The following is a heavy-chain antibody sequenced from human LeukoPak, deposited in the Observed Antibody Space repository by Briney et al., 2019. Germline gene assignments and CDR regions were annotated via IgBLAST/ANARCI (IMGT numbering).Heavy chain of an antibody. D-gene: IGHD4-23*01. CDR1: GGSISSYY. J-gene: IGHJ6*03. CDR2: IYYSGST. CDR3: ARGPQGSYYGGNLHYYYMDV. V-gene: IGHV4-59*01. Sequence: SETLSLTCTVSGGSISSYYWSWIRQPPGKGLEWIGYIYYSGSTNYNPSLKSRVTISVDTSKNQFSLKLSSVTAADTAVYYCARGPQGSYYGGNLHYYYMDVWGKGTTVTVSS.